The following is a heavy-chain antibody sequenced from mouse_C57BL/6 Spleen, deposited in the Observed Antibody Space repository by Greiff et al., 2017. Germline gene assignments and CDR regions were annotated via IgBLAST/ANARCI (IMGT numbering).Heavy chain of an antibody. J-gene: IGHJ4*01. Sequence: EVKLVESGAELVKPGASVKLSCTASGFNIKDYYMHWVKQRTEQGLEWIGRIDPEDGETKYAPKFQGKATMTADTSSNTAYLQLSSLTSEDTAVYYCARRYSRGDAMDYWGQGTSVTVSS. CDR2: IDPEDGET. CDR1: GFNIKDYY. V-gene: IGHV14-2*01. D-gene: IGHD2-14*01. CDR3: ARRYSRGDAMDY.